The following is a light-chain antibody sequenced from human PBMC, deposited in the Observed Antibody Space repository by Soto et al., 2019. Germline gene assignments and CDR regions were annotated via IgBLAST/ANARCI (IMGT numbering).Light chain of an antibody. CDR1: QSFSSSY. CDR3: QQLGRSPPDT. CDR2: GAS. Sequence: EIVLTQSPGTLSLSPGERVTLSCRASQSFSSSYLAWYQQKGGQAPRLLIYGASNRATGIPDRFSGSGSGTDFPLTISRLEPEDLVVYYFQQLGRSPPDTFGQGTKLEIK. V-gene: IGKV3-20*01. J-gene: IGKJ2*01.